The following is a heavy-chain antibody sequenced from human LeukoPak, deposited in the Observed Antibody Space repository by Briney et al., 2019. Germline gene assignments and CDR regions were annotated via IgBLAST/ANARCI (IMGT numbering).Heavy chain of an antibody. Sequence: GGSLRLSCAASGFTFSSYSMNWVRQAPGKGLEWVSSISSSSSYIYYADSVKGRLTISRDNAKNSLYLQMNSLRTEDTAVYYCARESRRSGAFDIWGQGTMVTVSS. CDR1: GFTFSSYS. D-gene: IGHD5-24*01. J-gene: IGHJ3*02. V-gene: IGHV3-21*01. CDR2: ISSSSSYI. CDR3: ARESRRSGAFDI.